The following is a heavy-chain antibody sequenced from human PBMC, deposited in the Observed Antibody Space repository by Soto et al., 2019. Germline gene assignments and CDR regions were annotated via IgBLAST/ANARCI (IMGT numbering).Heavy chain of an antibody. J-gene: IGHJ5*02. V-gene: IGHV4-31*03. CDR2: IYYSGST. Sequence: TLSLTCTVSGGSISSGGYYWSWIRQHPGKGLEWIGYIYYSGSTYYNPSLKSRVTISVDTSKNQFSLKLSSVTAADTAVYYCARDRGYCSGGSCYPTGWFDPWGQGTLVTVSS. CDR3: ARDRGYCSGGSCYPTGWFDP. CDR1: GGSISSGGYY. D-gene: IGHD2-15*01.